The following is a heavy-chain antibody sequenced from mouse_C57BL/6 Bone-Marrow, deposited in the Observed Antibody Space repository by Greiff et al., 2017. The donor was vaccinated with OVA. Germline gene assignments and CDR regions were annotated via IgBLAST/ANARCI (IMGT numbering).Heavy chain of an antibody. J-gene: IGHJ2*01. CDR1: GYTFTSYG. V-gene: IGHV1-81*01. CDR3: AEGDSNLYFDY. Sequence: VQLQESGAELARPGASVKLSCKASGYTFTSYGISWVKQRTGQGLEWIGEIYPRSGNTYYNEKFKGKATLTADKSSSTAYMELRSLTSEDSAVYFCAEGDSNLYFDYWGQGTTLTVSS. D-gene: IGHD2-5*01. CDR2: IYPRSGNT.